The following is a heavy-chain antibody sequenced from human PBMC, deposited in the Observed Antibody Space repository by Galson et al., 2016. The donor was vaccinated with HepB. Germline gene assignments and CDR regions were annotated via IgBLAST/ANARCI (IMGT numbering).Heavy chain of an antibody. CDR2: ISTYSGNT. J-gene: IGHJ4*02. Sequence: SVKVSCKASGYTFTTSGISWVRQAPGHGLEWMGWISTYSGNTKYAQKFQGGLTLTTDSSTTTAYMELRSLRFDDTALYYCARDVQYRFDSWGQGTLVTVSS. CDR1: GYTFTTSG. V-gene: IGHV1-18*01. CDR3: ARDVQYRFDS. D-gene: IGHD2/OR15-2a*01.